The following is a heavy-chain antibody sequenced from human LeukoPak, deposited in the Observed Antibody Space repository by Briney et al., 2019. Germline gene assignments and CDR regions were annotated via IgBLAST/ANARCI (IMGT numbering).Heavy chain of an antibody. D-gene: IGHD3-10*01. CDR2: INSDGSRT. CDR3: ARFFFSGSYYYDY. CDR1: GFTFSSYW. J-gene: IGHJ4*02. Sequence: PGGSLRLSCAASGFTFSSYWMHWVRQAPGKGLMWVSRINSDGSRTTYADSVRGRFTISRDNAKSTLYLQMNSLRDEDTAVYYCARFFFSGSYYYDYWGQGTLVTVSS. V-gene: IGHV3-74*01.